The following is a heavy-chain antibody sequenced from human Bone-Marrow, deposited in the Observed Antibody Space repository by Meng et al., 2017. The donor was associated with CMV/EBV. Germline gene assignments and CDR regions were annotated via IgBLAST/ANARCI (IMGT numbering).Heavy chain of an antibody. Sequence: LQVAGPGLVKPSETLPLARTCSGGATSSYYWSWIRQPAGKGLEWIGRIYTSGSTNYNPSLKSRVTMSVDTSKNQFSLKLSSVTAADTAVYYCARDTLGSSGYFDYWGQGTLVTVSS. CDR2: IYTSGST. J-gene: IGHJ4*02. V-gene: IGHV4-4*07. CDR1: GGATSSYY. D-gene: IGHD3-22*01. CDR3: ARDTLGSSGYFDY.